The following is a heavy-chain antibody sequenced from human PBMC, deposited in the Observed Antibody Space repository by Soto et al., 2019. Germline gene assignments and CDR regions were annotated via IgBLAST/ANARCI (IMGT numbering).Heavy chain of an antibody. V-gene: IGHV3-23*01. J-gene: IGHJ6*02. Sequence: GGSLRLSCAASGFTFSSYAMSWVRQAPGKGLEWVSAISGSGGSTYYADSVKGRFTISRDNSKNTLYLQMNSLRAEDTAVYYCAKGLVPALQTHYGMDVWGQGTTVTVSS. CDR3: AKGLVPALQTHYGMDV. CDR1: GFTFSSYA. D-gene: IGHD2-8*02. CDR2: ISGSGGST.